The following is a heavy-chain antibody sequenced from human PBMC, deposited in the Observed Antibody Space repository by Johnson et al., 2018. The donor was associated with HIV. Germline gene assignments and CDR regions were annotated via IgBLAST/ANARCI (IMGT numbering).Heavy chain of an antibody. V-gene: IGHV3-13*01. CDR3: ARGGIAARIDAFDI. D-gene: IGHD6-6*01. CDR1: GFTFSSYD. Sequence: VQLVESGGGVVQPGGSLRLSCAASGFTFSSYDMHWVRQATGKGLEWVSAIGTAGDTYYPGSVKGRFTISRENAKNSLNLHMNSLRTGDTAVDYCARGGIAARIDAFDIWGQGTMVTVSS. CDR2: IGTAGDT. J-gene: IGHJ3*02.